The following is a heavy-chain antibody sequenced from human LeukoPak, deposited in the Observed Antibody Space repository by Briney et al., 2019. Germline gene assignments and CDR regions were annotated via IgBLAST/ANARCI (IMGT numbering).Heavy chain of an antibody. J-gene: IGHJ4*02. CDR3: ARDVGELNDY. CDR1: GGSISSYY. Sequence: SETLSLTCTVSGGSISSYYWSWIRQPPGKGLEWIGYIYYSGSTNYNPSLKSRVTISVDTSKNQFSLKLSSVTAADTAVYYCARDVGELNDYWGQGTLVTVSS. D-gene: IGHD3-10*01. V-gene: IGHV4-59*01. CDR2: IYYSGST.